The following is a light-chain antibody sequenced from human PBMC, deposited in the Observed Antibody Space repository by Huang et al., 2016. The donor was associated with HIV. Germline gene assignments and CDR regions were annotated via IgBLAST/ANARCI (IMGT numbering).Light chain of an antibody. Sequence: EIVLTQSPGTLSLSPGERATLSCWASQSVSNYLAWYQQKPGQAPRLLIYGASSRATGIPDRFSGSGSGTDFTLTISRLEPEDFAFYYCQQYGGSPLTFGGGIKVETK. J-gene: IGKJ4*01. CDR3: QQYGGSPLT. V-gene: IGKV3-20*01. CDR2: GAS. CDR1: QSVSNY.